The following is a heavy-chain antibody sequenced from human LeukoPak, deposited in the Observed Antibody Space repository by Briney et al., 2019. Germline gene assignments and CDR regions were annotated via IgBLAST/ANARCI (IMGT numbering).Heavy chain of an antibody. CDR2: ISSSSSTV. CDR1: GFTFRSYN. CDR3: ARDLSSTGWLYYFDS. V-gene: IGHV3-48*04. J-gene: IGHJ4*02. D-gene: IGHD2-8*02. Sequence: GGSLRLSCVASGFTFRSYNMNWVRQAPGKGLEWVSYISSSSSTVYYADSVKGRFTISRDNAKKSLFLQMNSLRVEDTAVYYCARDLSSTGWLYYFDSWGQGTLVTVSS.